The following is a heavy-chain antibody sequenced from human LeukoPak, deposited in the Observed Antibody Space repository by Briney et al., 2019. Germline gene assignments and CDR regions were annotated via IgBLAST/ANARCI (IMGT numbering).Heavy chain of an antibody. CDR2: ISSSGNTI. V-gene: IGHV3-48*03. CDR3: ARDRSVATDY. D-gene: IGHD4-23*01. Sequence: GGSLRLSCAASGFTFSSYEMNWVRQAPGKGLEWVSYISSSGNTIYYADSVKGRFTISRDNAKNSLYLQMNSLRAEDTAVYYCARDRSVATDYWGQGTLVTVSS. CDR1: GFTFSSYE. J-gene: IGHJ4*02.